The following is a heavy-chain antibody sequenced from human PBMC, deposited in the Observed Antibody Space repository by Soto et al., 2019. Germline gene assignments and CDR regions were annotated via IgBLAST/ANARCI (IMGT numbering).Heavy chain of an antibody. V-gene: IGHV3-74*01. Sequence: HPGGSLRLSCAASGFTFNIYWMHWVRQAPGKGLVWVSRINSDGSSTTYADSMKGRFTISRDNAKNTLYLQMNSLRAEDTAVYYCARDQTYTPDYWGQGTLVTVSS. CDR3: ARDQTYTPDY. J-gene: IGHJ4*02. CDR2: INSDGSST. CDR1: GFTFNIYW. D-gene: IGHD2-15*01.